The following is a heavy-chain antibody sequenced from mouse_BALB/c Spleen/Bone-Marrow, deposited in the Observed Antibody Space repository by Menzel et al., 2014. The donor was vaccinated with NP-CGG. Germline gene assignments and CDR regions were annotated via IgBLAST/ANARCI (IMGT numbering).Heavy chain of an antibody. CDR2: ISTYSGNT. CDR1: GYTFTAYA. Sequence: LVESGPELVRPGVSVKLSCKGSGYTFTAYAMHWVKQSHAKGLEWIGLISTYSGNTHYNQNFKGKATMTVDKSSSTAYMELARLTSEYSAIYYCARNFYGSSYFDYWGQGTTLTVSS. D-gene: IGHD1-1*01. J-gene: IGHJ2*01. V-gene: IGHV1S137*01. CDR3: ARNFYGSSYFDY.